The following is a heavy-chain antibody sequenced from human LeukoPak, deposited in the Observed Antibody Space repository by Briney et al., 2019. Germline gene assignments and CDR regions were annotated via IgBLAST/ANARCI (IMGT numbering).Heavy chain of an antibody. J-gene: IGHJ4*02. V-gene: IGHV3-23*01. D-gene: IGHD5-18*01. CDR2: ISGSGGST. CDR1: GFTFSSYS. Sequence: GGSLRLSCAASGFTFSSYSMNWVRQAPGKGLEWVSAISGSGGSTYYADSVKGRFTISRDNSKNTLYLQMNSLRAEDTAVYYCAKAGVDSYVPYYFDYWGQGTLVTVSS. CDR3: AKAGVDSYVPYYFDY.